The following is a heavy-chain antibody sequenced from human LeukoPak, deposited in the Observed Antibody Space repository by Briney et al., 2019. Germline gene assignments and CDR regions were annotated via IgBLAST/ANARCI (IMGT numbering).Heavy chain of an antibody. V-gene: IGHV4-59*01. D-gene: IGHD3-22*01. J-gene: IGHJ4*02. CDR3: ARAYYDSSGYYSPTVDY. Sequence: NASETLSLTCAVYGGSFSGYYWSWIRQPPGKGLEWIGYIYYSGSTNYNPSLKSRVTISVDTSKNQFSLKLSSVTAADTAVYYCARAYYDSSGYYSPTVDYWGQGTLVTVSS. CDR1: GGSFSGYY. CDR2: IYYSGST.